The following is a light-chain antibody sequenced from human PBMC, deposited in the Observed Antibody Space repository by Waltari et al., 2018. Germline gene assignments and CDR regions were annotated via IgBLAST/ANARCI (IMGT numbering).Light chain of an antibody. J-gene: IGKJ2*01. CDR1: QDISSH. Sequence: DIQLTQSPSFLSTSVGDRVTITCRASQDISSHLAWYQQKPGKAPRLLVYGASTLHSGVPSRFSGTGSGTEFTLTINNLQPEDFATDYCQQLSRFPTFTFGQGTKLQIE. CDR2: GAS. CDR3: QQLSRFPTFT. V-gene: IGKV1-9*01.